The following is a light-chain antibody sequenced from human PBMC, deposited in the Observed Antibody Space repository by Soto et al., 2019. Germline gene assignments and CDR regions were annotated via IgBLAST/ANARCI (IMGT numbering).Light chain of an antibody. J-gene: IGKJ2*01. V-gene: IGKV3-20*01. CDR2: GTS. CDR3: QHYGSTPPDT. Sequence: EIVVTQSPGTLSLSLGERATLSCRASQSVSTSSLAWYQQKPGQAPRLLIFGTSDRASGIPDRFSGSGSGTDFSLTISGLEPEDFAVYYCQHYGSTPPDTFGQGTKVEIK. CDR1: QSVSTSS.